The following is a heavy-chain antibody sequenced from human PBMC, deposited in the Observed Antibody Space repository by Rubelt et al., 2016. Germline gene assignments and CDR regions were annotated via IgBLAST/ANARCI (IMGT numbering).Heavy chain of an antibody. D-gene: IGHD1-26*01. CDR2: IYYSGST. J-gene: IGHJ4*02. CDR1: GGSISSSSYY. V-gene: IGHV4-39*07. CDR3: ARGTYSGTYYMYFDY. Sequence: QLRESGPGLVKPSETLSLTCSVSGGSISSSSYYWGWIRQSPGKGLAWIGNIYYSGSTYYNPSLKSRVSMSVDTSKNQFSLELSSVTTADSAVYYCARGTYSGTYYMYFDYWGQGTLVTVSS.